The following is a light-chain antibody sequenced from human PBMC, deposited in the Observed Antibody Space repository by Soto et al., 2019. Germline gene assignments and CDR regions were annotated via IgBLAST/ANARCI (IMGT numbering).Light chain of an antibody. CDR1: NSNIGAGYD. J-gene: IGLJ3*02. V-gene: IGLV1-40*01. CDR3: QSYDRSISGWV. Sequence: QSVLTQPPSVSGAPGQRVTISCTGTNSNIGAGYDVHWYQQFPGTTPKLLIYGKTNRPSGVPDRFSASQSVTSASLAITGLQAEDEADYYCQSYDRSISGWVFGGGTKLTVL. CDR2: GKT.